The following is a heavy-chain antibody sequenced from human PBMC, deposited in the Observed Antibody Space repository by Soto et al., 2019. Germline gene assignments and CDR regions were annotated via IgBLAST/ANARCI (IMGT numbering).Heavy chain of an antibody. V-gene: IGHV1-3*01. CDR2: INAGNGNT. D-gene: IGHD6-13*01. Sequence: ASVKVSCKASGYTFTNYAMHWVRQAPGQRLEWMGWINAGNGNTKYSQKFQGRVTITRDTSASTAYMELSSLRSEDTAVYYCASEAIAAAAVYGMDVWGQGTTVTVAS. CDR3: ASEAIAAAAVYGMDV. CDR1: GYTFTNYA. J-gene: IGHJ6*02.